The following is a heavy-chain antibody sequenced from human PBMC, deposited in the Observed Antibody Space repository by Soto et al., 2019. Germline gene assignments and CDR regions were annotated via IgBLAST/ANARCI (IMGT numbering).Heavy chain of an antibody. V-gene: IGHV1-58*02. Sequence: SVKVSCKASGFTFTSSAMQWVRQARGQRLEWIGWIVVGSGNTNYAQKFQERVTITRDMSTSTAYMELSSLRSEDTAVYYCAAGSDYIWGSYRYPHYYYMDVWGKGTTVTVSS. D-gene: IGHD3-16*02. CDR1: GFTFTSSA. CDR3: AAGSDYIWGSYRYPHYYYMDV. J-gene: IGHJ6*03. CDR2: IVVGSGNT.